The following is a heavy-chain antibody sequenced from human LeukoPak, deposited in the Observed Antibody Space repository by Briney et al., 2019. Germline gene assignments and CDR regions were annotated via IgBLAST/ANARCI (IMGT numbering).Heavy chain of an antibody. V-gene: IGHV3-33*01. Sequence: GGSLRLSCAASGFTFSSYGMHWVRQAPGKGLEWVAVIWYDGSNKYYADSVKGRFTISRDNSKNTLYLQMNSLRAEDTAVYYCARDPARYCSSTSCSRSLDYWGQGTLVTVSS. CDR1: GFTFSSYG. D-gene: IGHD2-2*01. CDR3: ARDPARYCSSTSCSRSLDY. J-gene: IGHJ4*02. CDR2: IWYDGSNK.